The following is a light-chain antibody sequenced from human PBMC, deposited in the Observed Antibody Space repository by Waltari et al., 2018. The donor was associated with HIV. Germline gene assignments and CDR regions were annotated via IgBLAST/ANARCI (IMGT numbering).Light chain of an antibody. CDR2: SNN. J-gene: IGLJ3*02. CDR3: AAWHDSLNGSWV. Sequence: QSVLTQPPSASGTPGQRVTISCSGSSSKIGSNTVTWYQQLPGTAPKLLIYSNNRRPSGVPDRFSGSKSGTSASLAISGLQSEYEADYYWAAWHDSLNGSWVFGGGTKLTVL. V-gene: IGLV1-44*01. CDR1: SSKIGSNT.